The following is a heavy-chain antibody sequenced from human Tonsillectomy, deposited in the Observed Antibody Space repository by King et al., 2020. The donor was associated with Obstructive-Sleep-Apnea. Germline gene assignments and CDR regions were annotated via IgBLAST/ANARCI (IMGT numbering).Heavy chain of an antibody. CDR3: ARIPFDDSPYYFDF. J-gene: IGHJ4*02. Sequence: TLKESGPVLVKPTETLTLTCTVSGFSLSNARMGVSWVRQPPGKALEWLAHIFSNDAKSYCTSLKSRLTISKDTSKSQVVLTMTNLDPVDTATYYCARIPFDDSPYYFDFWGQGTLVTVPS. CDR2: IFSNDAK. V-gene: IGHV2-26*01. CDR1: GFSLSNARMG. D-gene: IGHD2-15*01.